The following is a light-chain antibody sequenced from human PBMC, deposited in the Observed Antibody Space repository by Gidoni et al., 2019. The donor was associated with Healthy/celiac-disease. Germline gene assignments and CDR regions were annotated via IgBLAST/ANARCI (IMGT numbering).Light chain of an antibody. CDR3: QSYDSSLSGSDNYV. J-gene: IGLJ1*01. CDR1: SSNIGAGYD. Sequence: QSVLTQPPSVSGAPGQRVTISCTGSSSNIGAGYDVPWYQQLPGTAPKLLIYGNSNRPSGVPDRFSGSKSGTSASLAITGLQAEDEADYYCQSYDSSLSGSDNYVFGTGTKVTVL. CDR2: GNS. V-gene: IGLV1-40*01.